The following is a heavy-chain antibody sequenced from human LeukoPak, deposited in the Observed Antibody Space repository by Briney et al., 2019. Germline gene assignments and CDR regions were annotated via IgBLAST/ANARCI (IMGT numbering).Heavy chain of an antibody. CDR1: GFTFSSYS. CDR3: ARPGNDAFDI. Sequence: GGSLRLSCAASGFTFSSYSMHWVRTASEKGLEGVSYISSSSSTIYYTDSVKGRFNISRNNPKNSLYLQMNSLRDEDTAVYYCARPGNDAFDIWGQGTMVTVSS. J-gene: IGHJ3*02. CDR2: ISSSSSTI. V-gene: IGHV3-48*02.